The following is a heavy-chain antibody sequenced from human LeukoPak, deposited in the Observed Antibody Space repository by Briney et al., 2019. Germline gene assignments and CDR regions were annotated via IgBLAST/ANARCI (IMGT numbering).Heavy chain of an antibody. Sequence: GASVTVSCKASGYTFTGYYMHWVRQAPGQGLEWMGWINPNSGGTNYAQKFQGRVTMTRDTSISTAYMELSNLRSDDTAVYYCARDLKGYYDQVWGRYQWNYWGQGTLVIVSS. CDR1: GYTFTGYY. D-gene: IGHD3-16*02. CDR3: ARDLKGYYDQVWGRYQWNY. J-gene: IGHJ4*02. V-gene: IGHV1-2*02. CDR2: INPNSGGT.